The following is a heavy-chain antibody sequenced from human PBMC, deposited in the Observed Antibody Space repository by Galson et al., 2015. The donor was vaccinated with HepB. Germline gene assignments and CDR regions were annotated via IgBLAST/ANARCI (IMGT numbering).Heavy chain of an antibody. Sequence: CAISGDSVSSNSAAWNWIRQSPSRGLEWLGRTYYRSKWYNDYAVSVKGRITINPDTSKNQFSLQLNSVTPEDTAVYYCARGGGLLWFGESLYYYYGMDVWGQGT. V-gene: IGHV6-1*01. CDR3: ARGGGLLWFGESLYYYYGMDV. CDR2: TYYRSKWYN. J-gene: IGHJ6*02. D-gene: IGHD3-10*01. CDR1: GDSVSSNSAA.